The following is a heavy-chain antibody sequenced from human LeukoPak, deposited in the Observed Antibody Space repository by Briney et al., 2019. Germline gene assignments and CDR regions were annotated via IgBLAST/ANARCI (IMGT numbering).Heavy chain of an antibody. D-gene: IGHD2-21*02. Sequence: PGGSLRLSCAASGFTFSTYSMNWVRQAPGKGLEWVSSISSSRSYIYYADSAKGRFTISRDNAKNSLYLQMNSLRAEDTAVYYCAKIYCGGDCYPPQGEGMDVWGQGTTVTVSS. V-gene: IGHV3-21*01. CDR3: AKIYCGGDCYPPQGEGMDV. CDR2: ISSSRSYI. CDR1: GFTFSTYS. J-gene: IGHJ6*02.